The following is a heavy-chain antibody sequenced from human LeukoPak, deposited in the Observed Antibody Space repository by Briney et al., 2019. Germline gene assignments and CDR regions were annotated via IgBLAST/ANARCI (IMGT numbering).Heavy chain of an antibody. Sequence: GGSLRLSCAASGFTFSSYEMNWVRQAPGKGLEWVSYISSSGSTIYYADSVKGRFTISRDNSKNTLYLQMNSLRAEDTAVYYCARDLEGATTYLDYWGQGTLVTVSS. CDR2: ISSSGSTI. D-gene: IGHD1-26*01. CDR3: ARDLEGATTYLDY. V-gene: IGHV3-48*03. CDR1: GFTFSSYE. J-gene: IGHJ4*02.